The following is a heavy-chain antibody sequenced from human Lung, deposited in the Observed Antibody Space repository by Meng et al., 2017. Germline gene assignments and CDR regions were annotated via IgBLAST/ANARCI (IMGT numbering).Heavy chain of an antibody. J-gene: IGHJ4*02. CDR3: ASYCRGTSCATY. CDR2: VNPNNGGT. V-gene: IGHV1-2*06. Sequence: QVQPVQSGAEVKKLGASVKVPCKASGYTFTSSYMHWVRQAPGQGLEWMGRVNPNNGGTNYAQKFQGRVTMTRDTSISTAYLELSRLTSDDTAVYYCASYCRGTSCATYWGQGSLVTVSS. CDR1: GYTFTSSY. D-gene: IGHD2-15*01.